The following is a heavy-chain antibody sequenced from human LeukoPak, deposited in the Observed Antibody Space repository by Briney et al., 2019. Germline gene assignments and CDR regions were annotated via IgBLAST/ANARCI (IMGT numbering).Heavy chain of an antibody. CDR3: ARLGLGYCSSTSCYTDFDY. CDR1: GYTFTGYY. CDR2: TNPNSGGT. Sequence: ASVKVSCKASGYTFTGYYMHWVRQAPGQGLEWMGWTNPNSGGTNYAQKFQGRVTMTRDTSISTAYMELSRLRSDDTAVYYCARLGLGYCSSTSCYTDFDYWGQGTLVTVSS. J-gene: IGHJ4*02. V-gene: IGHV1-2*02. D-gene: IGHD2-2*02.